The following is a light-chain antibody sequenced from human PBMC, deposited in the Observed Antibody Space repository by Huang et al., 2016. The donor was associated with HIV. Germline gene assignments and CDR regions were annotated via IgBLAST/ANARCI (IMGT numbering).Light chain of an antibody. J-gene: IGKJ2*01. V-gene: IGKV1-39*01. CDR1: QIISSY. Sequence: DIQMTQSPSSLSAAVGDRVTITCRASQIISSYLNLYQQKPGKAPKLLIYAASSLQSGVPSRFSGSGSGTDFTLPISSLQPEDFATYYCQQSYSTPQNTFGQGTKLEIK. CDR3: QQSYSTPQNT. CDR2: AAS.